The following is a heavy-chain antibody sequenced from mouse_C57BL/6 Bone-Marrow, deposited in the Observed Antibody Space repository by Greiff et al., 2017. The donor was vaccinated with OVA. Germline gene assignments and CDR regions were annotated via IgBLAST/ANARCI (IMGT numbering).Heavy chain of an antibody. CDR1: GFPFSSYA. D-gene: IGHD1-1*01. V-gene: IGHV5-9-1*02. CDR3: TRDPYYSHWYFDV. CDR2: ISSGGDYI. Sequence: EVQVVESGEGLVKPGGSLKLSCAASGFPFSSYAMSWVRQTPEKRLAWVAYISSGGDYIYYADTVKGRFTISRDNARNTLYLQMSSLKSEDTAMYYCTRDPYYSHWYFDVWGTGTTVTVSS. J-gene: IGHJ1*03.